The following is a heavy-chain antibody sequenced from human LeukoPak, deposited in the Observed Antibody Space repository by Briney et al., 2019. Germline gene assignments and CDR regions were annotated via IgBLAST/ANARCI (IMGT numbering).Heavy chain of an antibody. D-gene: IGHD2-2*02. V-gene: IGHV1-18*01. CDR2: ISAYNGNT. CDR1: GYTFTSYG. CDR3: ARAQVPAAIGGVYYFDY. Sequence: ASVNVSCTGSGYTFTSYGISWVRQAPGQGLEKMGWISAYNGNTNYAQKLQGRVTMTTDTSTSTAYMELRSLRSDDTAVYYCARAQVPAAIGGVYYFDYWGQGTLVTVSS. J-gene: IGHJ4*02.